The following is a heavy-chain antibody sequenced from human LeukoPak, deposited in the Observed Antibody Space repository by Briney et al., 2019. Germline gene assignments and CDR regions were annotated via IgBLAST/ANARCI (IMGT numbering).Heavy chain of an antibody. CDR1: GYTFTSYG. CDR2: INPNSGGT. J-gene: IGHJ5*02. CDR3: ARALPRELDTVVVPAAIGGNWFDP. Sequence: ASVKASCKASGYTFTSYGISWVRQAPGQGLEWMGWINPNSGGTNYAQKFQGRVTMTRDTSISTAYMELSRLRSDDTAVYYCARALPRELDTVVVPAAIGGNWFDPWGQGTLVTVSS. V-gene: IGHV1-2*02. D-gene: IGHD2-2*02.